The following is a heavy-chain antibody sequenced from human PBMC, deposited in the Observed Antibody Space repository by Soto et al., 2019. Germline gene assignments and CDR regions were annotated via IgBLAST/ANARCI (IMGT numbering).Heavy chain of an antibody. CDR1: GDSITRNSYF. D-gene: IGHD2-2*01. CDR2: IYYSGTT. Sequence: PSETLSLTCTVSGDSITRNSYFWGLFRQPPGKGLEWIGSIYYSGTTYYNPSLKSRVTISVDRSKNQFSLKLSSVTAADRAVYYCARRGSSTSLHGEDVWGKGTTVT. CDR3: ARRGSSTSLHGEDV. V-gene: IGHV4-39*01. J-gene: IGHJ6*03.